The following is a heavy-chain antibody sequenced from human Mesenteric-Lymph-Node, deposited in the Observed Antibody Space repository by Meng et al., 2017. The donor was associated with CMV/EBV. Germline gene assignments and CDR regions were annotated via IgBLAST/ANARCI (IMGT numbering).Heavy chain of an antibody. CDR3: TRDRWELRKLLDY. CDR2: INPNDGDT. J-gene: IGHJ4*02. V-gene: IGHV1-2*02. Sequence: ASVKVSCKASGYTFNVNYMHWVRQAPGQGLEWMGWINPNDGDTYYAQKFQGRVTMTRDTSISTAYMELSRLRSDDTAVYYCTRDRWELRKLLDYWGQGTLVTVSS. CDR1: GYTFNVNY. D-gene: IGHD1-26*01.